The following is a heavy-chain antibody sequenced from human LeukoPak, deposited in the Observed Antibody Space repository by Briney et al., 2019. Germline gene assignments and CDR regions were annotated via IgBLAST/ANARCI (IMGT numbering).Heavy chain of an antibody. CDR3: ARRRRIAAAGTDAFDI. Sequence: SETLSLTCAVYGGSFSGYYWSWIRQPPGKGLEWIGEINHSGSTNYNPSLKSRVTISVDTSKTHFSLRLSSVTAADTAMYYCARRRRIAAAGTDAFDIWGQGTMVTVSS. CDR2: INHSGST. CDR1: GGSFSGYY. D-gene: IGHD6-13*01. J-gene: IGHJ3*02. V-gene: IGHV4-34*01.